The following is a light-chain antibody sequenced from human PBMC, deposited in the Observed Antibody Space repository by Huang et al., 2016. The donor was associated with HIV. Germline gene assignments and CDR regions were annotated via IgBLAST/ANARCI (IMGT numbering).Light chain of an antibody. Sequence: DIQMTQSPSSLSASVGDRFSITCRASHDIYNYLAWYQQKPGKPPKRLISAASTLQSGVPSRFSGSGSGTEFTLTISSLQPEDVATYYCQKYNSAPPTFGQGTKVEIK. CDR3: QKYNSAPPT. CDR2: AAS. CDR1: HDIYNY. V-gene: IGKV1-27*01. J-gene: IGKJ1*01.